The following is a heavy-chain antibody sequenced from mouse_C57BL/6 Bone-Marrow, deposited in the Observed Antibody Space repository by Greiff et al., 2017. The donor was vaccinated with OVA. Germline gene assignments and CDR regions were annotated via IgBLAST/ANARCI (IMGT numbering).Heavy chain of an antibody. J-gene: IGHJ2*01. CDR2: IDPSDSYT. V-gene: IGHV1-69*01. Sequence: WVKQRPGQGLEWIGEIDPSDSYTNYNQKFKGKSTLTVDKSSSTAYMQLSSLTSEDSAVYYCATLFDYWGQGTTLTVSS. CDR3: ATLFDY.